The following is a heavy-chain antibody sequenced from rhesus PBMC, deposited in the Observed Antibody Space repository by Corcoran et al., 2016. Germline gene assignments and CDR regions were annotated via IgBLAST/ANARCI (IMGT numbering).Heavy chain of an antibody. Sequence: EVQLVESGGGLVQPGGSLRLSCAASGFTFSSSAMHWVRQASGKGLEWVGRIRRKSNNYGTEYAASVKGRFTLSRDDSKNTAYLQMNSLKTEDTAVYYCARVLYSNYLYWGQGVLVTVSS. J-gene: IGHJ4*01. D-gene: IGHD4-23*01. CDR2: IRRKSNNYGT. CDR3: ARVLYSNYLY. CDR1: GFTFSSSA. V-gene: IGHV3-118*01.